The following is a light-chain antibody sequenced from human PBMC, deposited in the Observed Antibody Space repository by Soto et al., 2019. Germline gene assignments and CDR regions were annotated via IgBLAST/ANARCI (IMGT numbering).Light chain of an antibody. CDR3: TSYAGSDTYV. J-gene: IGLJ1*01. CDR2: EVS. Sequence: QSALTQPASVSGSPGQSITISRTGTSSDVGGYNYVSWYQQHPGKAPKLMIYEVSKRPSGVPDRFSGSKSGNTASLTVSGLQAEDEADYYCTSYAGSDTYVFGTGTKVTVL. V-gene: IGLV2-8*01. CDR1: SSDVGGYNY.